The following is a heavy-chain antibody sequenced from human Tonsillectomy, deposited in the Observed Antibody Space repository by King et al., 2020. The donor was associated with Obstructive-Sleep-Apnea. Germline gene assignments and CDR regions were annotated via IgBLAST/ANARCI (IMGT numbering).Heavy chain of an antibody. J-gene: IGHJ4*02. CDR1: GGSISSYY. D-gene: IGHD4-23*01. CDR3: ARSTALVSPFAY. Sequence: HVQLQESGPGLVKPSETLSLTCTVSGGSISSYYWSWIRQPPGKGLEWIGYMFSSGNINYNPSLKSLVTMSVDTSKNQFSLKLSSVTAADTAVYYCARSTALVSPFAYWGQGALVTVSS. V-gene: IGHV4-59*08. CDR2: MFSSGNI.